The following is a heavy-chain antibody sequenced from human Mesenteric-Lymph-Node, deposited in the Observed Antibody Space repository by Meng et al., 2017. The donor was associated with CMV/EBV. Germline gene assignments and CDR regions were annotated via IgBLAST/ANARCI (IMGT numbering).Heavy chain of an antibody. CDR1: GGSVTSEDED. V-gene: IGHV4-30-4*08. CDR3: ARNLESYFDS. J-gene: IGHJ4*02. Sequence: SETLSLTCSVSGGSVTSEDEDWSWIRQPPGKGLEWIGYINNSGRTHYNPALKSRVTISVDASKNQFSLKMTSVTAADTAVYYCARNLESYFDSWGQGTLVTVSS. CDR2: INNSGRT.